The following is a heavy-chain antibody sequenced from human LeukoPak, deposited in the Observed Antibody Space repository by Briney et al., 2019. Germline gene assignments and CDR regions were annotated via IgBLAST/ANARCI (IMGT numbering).Heavy chain of an antibody. CDR2: TGSSNSPI. J-gene: IGHJ4*02. D-gene: IGHD4-11*01. CDR3: ARDQAYSFDY. V-gene: IGHV3-48*01. CDR1: GFTFSAYS. Sequence: HTGGSLRLSCAASGFTFSAYSMNWVRQAPEKGLEWVSYTGSSNSPIYYADSVKGRFTISRDNAKNSLYLQMDSLRAEDTAVYYCARDQAYSFDYWGQGTLVTVSS.